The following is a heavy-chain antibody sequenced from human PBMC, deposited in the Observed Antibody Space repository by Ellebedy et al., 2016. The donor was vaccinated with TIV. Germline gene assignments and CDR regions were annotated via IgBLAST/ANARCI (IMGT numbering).Heavy chain of an antibody. CDR3: GRRGSYGDYAVQVNSWFDR. CDR1: GFSLSSYW. J-gene: IGHJ5*02. V-gene: IGHV3-7*01. Sequence: GGSLRLSCAASGFSLSSYWMHWVRQAPGKGLEWVANIKQDGSEKYYVDSVKGRFTISRDNAKNSLYLQMNSLRAEDTAVYFCGRRGSYGDYAVQVNSWFDRWGRGTLVTVAS. D-gene: IGHD4-17*01. CDR2: IKQDGSEK.